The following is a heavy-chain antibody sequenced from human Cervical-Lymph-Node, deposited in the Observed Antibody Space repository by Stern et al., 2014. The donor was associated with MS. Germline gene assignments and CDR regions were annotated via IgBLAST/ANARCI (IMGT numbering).Heavy chain of an antibody. Sequence: VQLVESGAEVRKPGASVTVSCKASGYTFTAYYIHWVRQAPGQGLEWMGWINPNSGGTNYAHKFQGRVTMTRDTSISTAYMELSRLRSDDTAVYYCAKVDDPNYYGSGTYHPWGQGTLVTVSS. CDR2: INPNSGGT. J-gene: IGHJ5*02. CDR1: GYTFTAYY. CDR3: AKVDDPNYYGSGTYHP. D-gene: IGHD3-10*01. V-gene: IGHV1-2*07.